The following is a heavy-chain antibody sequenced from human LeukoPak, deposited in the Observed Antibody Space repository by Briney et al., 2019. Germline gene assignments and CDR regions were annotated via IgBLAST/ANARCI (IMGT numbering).Heavy chain of an antibody. CDR1: GYTLTELS. Sequence: ASVKASCTVSGYTLTELSMHWVRQAPGKGLEWMGGFDPEAGKTIYAQKFQGRVTMTEDTSTDTAYMELSSLRSEDTAVYYCATGSVQALLWFGELKKDVAFDIWGQGTMVTVSS. J-gene: IGHJ3*02. D-gene: IGHD3-10*01. CDR3: ATGSVQALLWFGELKKDVAFDI. V-gene: IGHV1-24*01. CDR2: FDPEAGKT.